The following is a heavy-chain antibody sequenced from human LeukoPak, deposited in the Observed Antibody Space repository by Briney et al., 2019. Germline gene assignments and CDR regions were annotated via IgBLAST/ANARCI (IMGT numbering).Heavy chain of an antibody. J-gene: IGHJ4*02. Sequence: PSETLSLTCTVSGGSINTYYWGWIRQSPGKGLEWIGYIYSSGTTNYNPSLKSRVTMSIDTSENQFSLKLCSVTAADTALYYCARHGSGWSFDYWGRGALVTVSS. CDR1: GGSINTYY. CDR2: IYSSGTT. D-gene: IGHD6-19*01. V-gene: IGHV4-59*08. CDR3: ARHGSGWSFDY.